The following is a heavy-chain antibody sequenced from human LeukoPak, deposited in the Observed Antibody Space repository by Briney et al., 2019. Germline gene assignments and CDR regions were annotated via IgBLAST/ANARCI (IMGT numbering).Heavy chain of an antibody. CDR2: ISSSSYI. D-gene: IGHD3-3*01. V-gene: IGHV3-21*01. J-gene: IGHJ4*02. Sequence: SGGSLRHSCAASGFTFSSYSMNWVRQAPGKGLEWVSSISSSSYIYYADSVKGRFTISRDNAKNSLYLQMNSLRAEDTAVYYCARVAVPAHYDFWSGYSYYFDYWGQGTLVTVSS. CDR1: GFTFSSYS. CDR3: ARVAVPAHYDFWSGYSYYFDY.